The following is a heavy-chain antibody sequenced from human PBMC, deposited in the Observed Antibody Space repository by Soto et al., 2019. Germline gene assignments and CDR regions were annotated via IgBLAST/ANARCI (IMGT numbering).Heavy chain of an antibody. D-gene: IGHD6-19*01. CDR1: GGSISSGDYY. Sequence: SETLSLTCTVSGGSISSGDYYWGWIRQPPGKGLEWIGYIYYSGSTYYNPSLKSRVTISVDTSKNQFSLKLSSVTAADTAVYYCARVAYSSGWYGGDYWRQGTLVTVSS. J-gene: IGHJ4*02. CDR3: ARVAYSSGWYGGDY. V-gene: IGHV4-30-4*01. CDR2: IYYSGST.